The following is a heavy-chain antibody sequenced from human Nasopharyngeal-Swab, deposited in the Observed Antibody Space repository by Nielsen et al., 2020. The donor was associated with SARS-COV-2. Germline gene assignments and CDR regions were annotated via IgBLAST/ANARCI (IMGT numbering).Heavy chain of an antibody. Sequence: GESLKISCAASGFTFSYSAVHWVRQASGKGLEWVGRVTSKPNNYATAYAASVKGRFTISRDDSKNTAYLQMNSLKTEDTAVYYCTRCGGSCYAGRDYWGQGTLVTVSS. CDR3: TRCGGSCYAGRDY. V-gene: IGHV3-73*01. D-gene: IGHD2-15*01. CDR2: VTSKPNNYAT. CDR1: GFTFSYSA. J-gene: IGHJ4*02.